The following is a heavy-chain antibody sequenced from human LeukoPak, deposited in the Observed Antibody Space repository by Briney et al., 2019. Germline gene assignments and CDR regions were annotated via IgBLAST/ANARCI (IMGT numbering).Heavy chain of an antibody. Sequence: SETLALTCTVSGGSISSYYWSWIRQPPGKGLEWIGYIYYSGSTNYNPSLKSRLTISVDTTKNQFSLKLSSVTAADTAVYYCARDVTGLVRGIDAFDIWGQGTMVTVSS. CDR1: GGSISSYY. CDR3: ARDVTGLVRGIDAFDI. D-gene: IGHD3-10*01. J-gene: IGHJ3*02. V-gene: IGHV4-59*01. CDR2: IYYSGST.